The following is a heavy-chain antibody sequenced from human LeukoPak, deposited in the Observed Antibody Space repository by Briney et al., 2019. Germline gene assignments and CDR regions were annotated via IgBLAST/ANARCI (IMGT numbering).Heavy chain of an antibody. D-gene: IGHD6-6*01. J-gene: IGHJ4*02. CDR2: ISSSSSYI. CDR1: GFTFSSYS. V-gene: IGHV3-21*01. CDR3: ARNTIAARDFDY. Sequence: GGSLRLSCAASGFTFSSYSMNWVRQAPGKGLEWVSSISSSSSYIYYADSVKGRFTISRDNAKNSLYLQMNSLRAEDTAVYYCARNTIAARDFDYWGQGTLVTVSS.